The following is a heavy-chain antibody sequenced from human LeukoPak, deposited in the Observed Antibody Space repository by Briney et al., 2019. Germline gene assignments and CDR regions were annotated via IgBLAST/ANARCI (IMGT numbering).Heavy chain of an antibody. CDR3: ARRRSSWYMGRNWFDP. Sequence: SETLSLTCAVYGGSFSGYYWSWIRQPPGKGLEWIGEINHSGSTNYNPSLKSRVTISVDTSKNQFSLKLSSVTAADTAVYYCARRRSSWYMGRNWFDPWGQGTLVTVSS. V-gene: IGHV4-34*01. J-gene: IGHJ5*02. CDR2: INHSGST. D-gene: IGHD6-13*01. CDR1: GGSFSGYY.